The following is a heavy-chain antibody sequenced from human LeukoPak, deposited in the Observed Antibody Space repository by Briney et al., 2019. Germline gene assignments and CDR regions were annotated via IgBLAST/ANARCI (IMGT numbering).Heavy chain of an antibody. Sequence: GGSLRLSCAASGFTFDDYAMHWVRQAPGKGLEWVSGISWNSGSIGYADSVKGRFTISRDNAKNSLYLQMNSLRAEDTALYYCAKGQRDGYPNLGGSGFDYWGQGTLVTVSS. V-gene: IGHV3-9*01. CDR1: GFTFDDYA. CDR3: AKGQRDGYPNLGGSGFDY. CDR2: ISWNSGSI. J-gene: IGHJ4*02. D-gene: IGHD5-24*01.